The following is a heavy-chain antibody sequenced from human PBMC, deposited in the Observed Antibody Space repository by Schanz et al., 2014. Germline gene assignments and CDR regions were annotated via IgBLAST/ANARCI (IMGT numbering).Heavy chain of an antibody. V-gene: IGHV1-3*04. D-gene: IGHD3-3*01. CDR2: INTGSGDT. CDR3: ARSAGRDFWSGYYTRFDY. CDR1: GFNFNNYD. J-gene: IGHJ4*02. Sequence: QVQLVQSGAEVKKPGASVKVSCTASGFNFNNYDINWVRQAPGQGLEWMGWINTGSGDTKYSQNFQGRVTITRDTSASTAYMELSSLRSDDTAVYYCARSAGRDFWSGYYTRFDYWGQGTLVTVSS.